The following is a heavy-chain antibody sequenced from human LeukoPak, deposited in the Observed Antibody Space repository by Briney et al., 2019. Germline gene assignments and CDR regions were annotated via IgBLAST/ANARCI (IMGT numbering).Heavy chain of an antibody. D-gene: IGHD3-10*01. Sequence: GGSLRLSCAASGFTFSIYWMAWVRQAPGKGLEWLANIREDGSEKYYEDSVKGRFTISRDNAKNSLYLQMSSLRAEDTAVYSCARDWRSVVRGRITQGGGFDIWGQGTMVTVSS. CDR2: IREDGSEK. V-gene: IGHV3-7*04. J-gene: IGHJ3*02. CDR1: GFTFSIYW. CDR3: ARDWRSVVRGRITQGGGFDI.